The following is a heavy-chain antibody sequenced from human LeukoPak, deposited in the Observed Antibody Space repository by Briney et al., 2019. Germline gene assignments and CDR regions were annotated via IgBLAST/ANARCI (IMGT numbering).Heavy chain of an antibody. V-gene: IGHV3-23*01. D-gene: IGHD5-24*01. CDR2: ISGSGDST. Sequence: GGSLRLSCAASGFTFSNYAMRWVRQAPGKGLEWVSGISGSGDSTYYADSVKGRFTISRDNSKNTLYLQMNSLRAEDTAVYYCARDGRGLGNYFDYWAREPWSPSPQ. CDR3: ARDGRGLGNYFDY. J-gene: IGHJ4*02. CDR1: GFTFSNYA.